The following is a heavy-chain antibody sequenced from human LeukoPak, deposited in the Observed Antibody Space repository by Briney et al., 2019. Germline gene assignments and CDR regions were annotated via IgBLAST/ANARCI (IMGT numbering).Heavy chain of an antibody. CDR2: INHSGST. J-gene: IGHJ3*02. CDR1: GGSFSGYY. D-gene: IGHD3-22*01. V-gene: IGHV4-34*01. CDR3: ARAHYYYDSSGPNDAFDI. Sequence: SETLSLTCAVYGGSFSGYYWSWIRQPPGKGLEWIGEINHSGSTNYNPSLKSRVTISVDTSKNQFSLKLSSVTAADTAVYYCARAHYYYDSSGPNDAFDIWGQGTMVTVSS.